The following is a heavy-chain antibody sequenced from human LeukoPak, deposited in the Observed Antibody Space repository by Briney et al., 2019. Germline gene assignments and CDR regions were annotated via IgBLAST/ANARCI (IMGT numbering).Heavy chain of an antibody. D-gene: IGHD3-22*01. Sequence: ASVRVSCMASGYTFTNYHIAWVRQAPGQGLVWMGWVSTNDGNTVYAQRLQGRVTMTTDTSTSVAYMELRSLTSDDTAVYYCTRAPPGMTMMTDYWGQGTLVTVSS. CDR2: VSTNDGNT. V-gene: IGHV1-18*01. J-gene: IGHJ4*02. CDR1: GYTFTNYH. CDR3: TRAPPGMTMMTDY.